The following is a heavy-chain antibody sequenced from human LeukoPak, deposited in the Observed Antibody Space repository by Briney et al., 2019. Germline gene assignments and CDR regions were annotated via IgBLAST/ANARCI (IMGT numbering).Heavy chain of an antibody. CDR1: GGSISSGGYY. D-gene: IGHD3-22*01. CDR2: IYYSGST. V-gene: IGHV4-31*03. CDR3: ARSHPLYDSSGYYYVGAFDI. Sequence: SETLSLTCTVSGGSISSGGYYWSWIRQHPGKGLEWIGYIYYSGSTYYNPSLKSRVTISVDTSKNQFSLKLSSVTAADTAVYYCARSHPLYDSSGYYYVGAFDIWGQGTMVTVSS. J-gene: IGHJ3*02.